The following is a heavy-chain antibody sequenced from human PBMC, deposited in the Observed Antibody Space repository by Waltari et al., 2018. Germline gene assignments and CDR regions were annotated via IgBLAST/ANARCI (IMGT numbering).Heavy chain of an antibody. J-gene: IGHJ6*02. V-gene: IGHV1-69*05. D-gene: IGHD6-13*01. CDR3: AIRSSSIAAAAPYYYYGMDV. Sequence: QVQLVQSGAEVKKPGSSVKVSCKASGGTFSSYAISWVRQAPGQGLEWMGGIIPIFGTANSAQKFQGRVTITTDESTSTAYIELSSLRSEDTAVYYCAIRSSSIAAAAPYYYYGMDVWGQGTTVIVSS. CDR2: IIPIFGTA. CDR1: GGTFSSYA.